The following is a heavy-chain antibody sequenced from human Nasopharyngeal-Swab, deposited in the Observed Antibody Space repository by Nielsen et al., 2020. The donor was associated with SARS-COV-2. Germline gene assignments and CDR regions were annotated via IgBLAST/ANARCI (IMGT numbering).Heavy chain of an antibody. Sequence: WIRQPPGKGLEWVAFIAHDGSNKYYADSVKGRFTISRDNSKNTLYLQMNSLRAEDTAVYYCARDGLDCSGGSCYSWAYYYYGMDVWGQGTTVTVSS. CDR2: IAHDGSNK. CDR3: ARDGLDCSGGSCYSWAYYYYGMDV. J-gene: IGHJ6*02. V-gene: IGHV3-30*03. D-gene: IGHD2-15*01.